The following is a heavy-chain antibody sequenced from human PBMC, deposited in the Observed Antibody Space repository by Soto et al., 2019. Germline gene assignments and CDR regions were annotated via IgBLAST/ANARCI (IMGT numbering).Heavy chain of an antibody. CDR3: ASGYYHGSGSSAVDAFDT. Sequence: ASVKVSCKASGYTFTSYGISWVRQAPGQGLEWMGWISAYNGNTNYAQKLQGRVTMTTDTSTSTAYMELRSLRSDDTAVYYCASGYYHGSGSSAVDAFDTWGQGTMVTVSS. D-gene: IGHD3-10*01. CDR1: GYTFTSYG. V-gene: IGHV1-18*01. J-gene: IGHJ3*02. CDR2: ISAYNGNT.